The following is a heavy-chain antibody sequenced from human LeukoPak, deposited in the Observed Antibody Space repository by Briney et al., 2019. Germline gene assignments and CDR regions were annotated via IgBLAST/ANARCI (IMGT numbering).Heavy chain of an antibody. D-gene: IGHD3-10*01. V-gene: IGHV4-34*01. CDR1: GGSFSGYY. J-gene: IGHJ6*03. CDR2: INHSGST. CDR3: ARVFRVPTNYYYYYYMDV. Sequence: SETLSLTCAVYGGSFSGYYWSWIRQPPGKGLEWIGEINHSGSTNYNPSLKSRVTISVDTSKNQFSLKLSSVTVADTAVYYCARVFRVPTNYYYYYYMDVWGKGTTVTVSS.